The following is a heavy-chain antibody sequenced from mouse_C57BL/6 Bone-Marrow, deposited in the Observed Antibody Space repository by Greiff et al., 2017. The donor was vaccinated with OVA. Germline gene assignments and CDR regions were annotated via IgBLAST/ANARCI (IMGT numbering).Heavy chain of an antibody. V-gene: IGHV5-4*01. CDR3: ARAGAITTVVAFDY. CDR1: GFTFSSYA. D-gene: IGHD1-1*01. Sequence: EVQLVESGGGLVKPGGSLKLSCAASGFTFSSYAMSWVRQTPEKRLEWVATISDGGSYTYYPDNVKGRFTISRDNAKNNLYLQMRHLKSEDTAMYYGARAGAITTVVAFDYWGQGTTLTVSS. CDR2: ISDGGSYT. J-gene: IGHJ2*01.